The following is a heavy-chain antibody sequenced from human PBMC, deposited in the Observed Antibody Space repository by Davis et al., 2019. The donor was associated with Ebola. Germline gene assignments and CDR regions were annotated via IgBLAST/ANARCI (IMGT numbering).Heavy chain of an antibody. D-gene: IGHD2-15*01. CDR1: GGSISNTNYY. Sequence: SETLSLTCSVSGGSISNTNYYWAWIRQRPGKGLEWIGYIHYTGNTYYNPSLTSRVTISVDTSKNQFSLKLTSVTAADTAVYYCARDPYCSDSNCYYNWVDPWGQGTLVTVSS. J-gene: IGHJ5*02. V-gene: IGHV4-31*03. CDR2: IHYTGNT. CDR3: ARDPYCSDSNCYYNWVDP.